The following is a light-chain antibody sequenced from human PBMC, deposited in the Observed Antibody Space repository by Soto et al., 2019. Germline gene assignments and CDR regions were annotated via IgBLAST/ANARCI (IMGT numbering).Light chain of an antibody. CDR2: GAS. CDR1: QRISTY. J-gene: IGKJ5*01. V-gene: IGKV1-39*01. Sequence: DIQMTQSPSCLSASVGDRVTITCRASQRISTYLNWYQQKPGKAPKLLIYGASTLQGGVPSRFSGSGSGTDFTLTISSLQPEDFATYYCQQSYTTSITFGQGTRLEIK. CDR3: QQSYTTSIT.